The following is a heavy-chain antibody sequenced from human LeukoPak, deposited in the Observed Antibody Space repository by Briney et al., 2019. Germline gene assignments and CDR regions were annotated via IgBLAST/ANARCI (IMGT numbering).Heavy chain of an antibody. CDR1: GYTFTGYY. Sequence: ASVKVSCKASGYTFTGYYMHWVRQAPGQGLEWMGWINPNSGGTNYAQKFQGRVTMTRDTSISTAYMELSRLRSDDTAVYYCARDGRSYNWNYHWFDPWGQGTLVTVSS. V-gene: IGHV1-2*02. D-gene: IGHD1-7*01. J-gene: IGHJ5*02. CDR3: ARDGRSYNWNYHWFDP. CDR2: INPNSGGT.